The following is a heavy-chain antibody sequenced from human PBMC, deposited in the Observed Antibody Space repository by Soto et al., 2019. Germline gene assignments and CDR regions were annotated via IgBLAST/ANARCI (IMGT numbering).Heavy chain of an antibody. CDR1: GFTFSSYD. J-gene: IGHJ2*01. CDR3: AKSPQNSNWDGGYFDL. Sequence: EVQLVESGGGLVQPGGSLRLSCAASGFTFSSYDMHWVRQATGKGLEWVSAIGTAGDTYYPGSVKGRFTISRENAKNALYLQMNSLRAEDTAVYSCAKSPQNSNWDGGYFDLWGRGTLVTVSS. D-gene: IGHD1-1*01. V-gene: IGHV3-13*01. CDR2: IGTAGDT.